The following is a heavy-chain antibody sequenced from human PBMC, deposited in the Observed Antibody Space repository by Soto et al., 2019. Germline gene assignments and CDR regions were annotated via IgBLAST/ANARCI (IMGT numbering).Heavy chain of an antibody. D-gene: IGHD5-18*01. CDR3: ATPYMVTNAFDI. J-gene: IGHJ3*02. CDR2: IYYTEST. Sequence: SDPLSLSCTFSGGSISSSSYYWGWIRQPPGKGLEWIGSIYYTESTYSNPSLKSRVTISVDTSKKQFSLKLTSVTAADTAVYYCATPYMVTNAFDIRGQGTLVTVTS. CDR1: GGSISSSSYY. V-gene: IGHV4-39*01.